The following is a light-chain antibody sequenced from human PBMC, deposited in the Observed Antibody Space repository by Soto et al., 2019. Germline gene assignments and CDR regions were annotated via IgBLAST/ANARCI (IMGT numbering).Light chain of an antibody. J-gene: IGKJ4*01. V-gene: IGKV1-5*01. CDR3: QEYSRD. CDR2: EAS. Sequence: DIQMTQSPSTLSASLGDRVTITCRASRDISTWLAWYQQKPGKAPKVLIYEASNLESGVPSRFSGSGSGTEFTLTISSLQPDDFATYYCQEYSRDFGGGTKVDIK. CDR1: RDISTW.